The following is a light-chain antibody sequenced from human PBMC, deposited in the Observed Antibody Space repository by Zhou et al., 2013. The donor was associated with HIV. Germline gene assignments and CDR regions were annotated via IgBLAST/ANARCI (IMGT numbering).Light chain of an antibody. V-gene: IGKV1-33*01. J-gene: IGKJ2*01. CDR1: QDITNF. CDR3: QHFDLLPPYT. CDR2: DAS. Sequence: DIQMTQSPSSLSASVGDRVTITCQASQDITNFINWYQQKSGKAPKLLMYDASTLETGVPPRFSGSGSGTEFTFTISSLQPEDIATYYCQHFDLLPPYTFGQGT.